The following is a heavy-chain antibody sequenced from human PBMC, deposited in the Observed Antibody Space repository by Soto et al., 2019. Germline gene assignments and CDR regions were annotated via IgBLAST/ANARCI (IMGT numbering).Heavy chain of an antibody. J-gene: IGHJ4*02. D-gene: IGHD3-3*01. CDR3: ARGPSADKVDY. CDR2: IYNSGST. Sequence: QVQLQESGPGLVEPSQTLSLTCTVSGGSISRGDYYWSWIRQPPGKGLEWIGHIYNSGSTYTNPSLRSRGTISVDTSKHHFSLKLSSVTAADTAIYNCARGPSADKVDYWGRGALVTVSA. CDR1: GGSISRGDYY. V-gene: IGHV4-30-4*01.